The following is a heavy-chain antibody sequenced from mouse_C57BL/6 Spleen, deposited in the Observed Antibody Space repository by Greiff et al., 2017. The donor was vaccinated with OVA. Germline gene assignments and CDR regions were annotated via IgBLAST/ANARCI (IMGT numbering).Heavy chain of an antibody. CDR3: ARYSNSPFAY. Sequence: QVQLQQSGAELVRPGTSVKLSCKASGYTFTSYWMHWVKQRPGQGLEWIGVIDPSDSYTNYNQKFKGKATLTVDTSSSTAYMQLSSLTSEDSAVYYCARYSNSPFAYWGQGTLVTVSA. D-gene: IGHD2-5*01. CDR1: GYTFTSYW. V-gene: IGHV1-59*01. CDR2: IDPSDSYT. J-gene: IGHJ3*01.